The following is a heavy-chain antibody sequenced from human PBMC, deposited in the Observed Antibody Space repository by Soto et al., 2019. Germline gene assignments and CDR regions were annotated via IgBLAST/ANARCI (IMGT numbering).Heavy chain of an antibody. J-gene: IGHJ4*02. Sequence: QLQLQESGSGLLKPSQTLSLTCAVSGGSISSGGYSWSWIRRPPGKGLEWIGYIYHSGSTYYNPSLESRVTLSVDKSRNQSSLKLSSVTAAVTAVNSCARGPPSHWGQGALVTVSS. CDR2: IYHSGST. V-gene: IGHV4-30-2*01. CDR3: ARGPPSH. CDR1: GGSISSGGYS.